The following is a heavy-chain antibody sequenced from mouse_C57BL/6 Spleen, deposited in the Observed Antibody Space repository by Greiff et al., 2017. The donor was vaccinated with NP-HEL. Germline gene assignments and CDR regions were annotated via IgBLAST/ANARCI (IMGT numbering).Heavy chain of an antibody. CDR3: ARYFTTVESYAMDY. Sequence: VQGVESGAELAKPGASVKLSCKASGYTFTSYWMHWVKQRPGQGLEWIGYINPSSGYTKYNQKFKDKATLTADKSSSTAYMQLSSLTYEDSAVYYCARYFTTVESYAMDYWGQGTSVTVSS. CDR2: INPSSGYT. J-gene: IGHJ4*01. V-gene: IGHV1-7*01. D-gene: IGHD1-1*01. CDR1: GYTFTSYW.